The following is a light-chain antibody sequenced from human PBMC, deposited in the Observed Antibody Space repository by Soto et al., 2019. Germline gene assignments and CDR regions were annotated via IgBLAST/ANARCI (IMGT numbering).Light chain of an antibody. J-gene: IGLJ2*01. CDR2: LNTDGSH. CDR1: SGHSNYA. Sequence: QPVLTQSPSASASLGASVKLTCTLSSGHSNYAIAWHQQQPEKGPGYLMKLNTDGSHSKGDGIPDRFSGSTSGAERYLTIPSLQSEDEADYYCQTLGPGVVFGGGTKVTVL. V-gene: IGLV4-69*01. CDR3: QTLGPGVV.